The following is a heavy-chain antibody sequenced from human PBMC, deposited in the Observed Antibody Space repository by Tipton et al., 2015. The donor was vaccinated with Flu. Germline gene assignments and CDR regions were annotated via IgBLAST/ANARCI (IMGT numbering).Heavy chain of an antibody. CDR3: ASGLEIVGSEGTDY. Sequence: GLVKPSETLSLTCAVYGGSFSGYYWSWIRQPPGKGLEWIGEINHSGSTNYNPSLKSRVTISVDTSKNQFSLKLSSVTAADTAVYYCASGLEIVGSEGTDYWGQGTLVTVSS. D-gene: IGHD1-26*01. J-gene: IGHJ4*02. V-gene: IGHV4-34*01. CDR1: GGSFSGYY. CDR2: INHSGST.